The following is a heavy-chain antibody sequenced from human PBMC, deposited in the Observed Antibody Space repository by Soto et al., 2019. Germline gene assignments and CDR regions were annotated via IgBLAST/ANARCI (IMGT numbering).Heavy chain of an antibody. D-gene: IGHD3-22*01. CDR1: GGSISSGGYY. J-gene: IGHJ4*02. CDR2: IYYSGST. Sequence: QVQLQESGPGLVKPSQTLSLTCTVSGGSISSGGYYWSWIRQHPGKGLEWIGYIYYSGSTYYNPSLKSRVTISVDTSKNQFSLKLSSVTAADTAVYYCARVPPPSEYSDSSGYYLGRTPYFDYWGQGTLVTVSS. CDR3: ARVPPPSEYSDSSGYYLGRTPYFDY. V-gene: IGHV4-31*03.